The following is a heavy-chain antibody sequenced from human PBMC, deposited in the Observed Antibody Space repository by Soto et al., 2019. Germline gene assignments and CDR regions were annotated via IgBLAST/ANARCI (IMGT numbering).Heavy chain of an antibody. CDR1: GFTFSSYA. CDR3: AKGPRAPPPHDYGMDV. Sequence: GGSLRLSCAASGFTFSSYAMHWVRQAPGKGLEWVAVISYDGINKYYTDSVKGRFTISRDNSKNTLYLQMNSLRAEDTAVYYCAKGPRAPPPHDYGMDVWGQGTTVTVSS. V-gene: IGHV3-30-3*01. CDR2: ISYDGINK. J-gene: IGHJ6*02.